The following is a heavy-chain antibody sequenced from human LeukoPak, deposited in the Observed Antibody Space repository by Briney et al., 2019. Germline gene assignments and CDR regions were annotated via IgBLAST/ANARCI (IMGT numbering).Heavy chain of an antibody. CDR3: SRAFTTSWSDKRPDHFDY. CDR1: GYSISSGYY. J-gene: IGHJ4*02. D-gene: IGHD2-2*01. CDR2: IHYSGST. Sequence: PSETLSLTCTVSGYSISSGYYWGWIRQPPGKGLEWIGSIHYSGSTYYNPSLKSRVYISIDTSKSQFSLTLSSVTAADTAVYYCSRAFTTSWSDKRPDHFDYWGQGTLVTVSS. V-gene: IGHV4-38-2*02.